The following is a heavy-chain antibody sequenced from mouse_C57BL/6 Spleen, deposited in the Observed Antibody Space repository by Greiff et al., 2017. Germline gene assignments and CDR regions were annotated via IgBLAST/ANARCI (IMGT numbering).Heavy chain of an antibody. D-gene: IGHD1-1*01. J-gene: IGHJ3*01. CDR1: GFTFSDYY. Sequence: EVKLMESGGGLVQPGGSLKLSCAASGFTFSDYYMYWVRQTPEKRLEWVAYISNGGGSTYYPETVKGRFTISRDNAKNTLYLQMSRLKSEDTAMYYCARQGDYGSSPFAYWGQGTLVTVSA. CDR3: ARQGDYGSSPFAY. CDR2: ISNGGGST. V-gene: IGHV5-12*01.